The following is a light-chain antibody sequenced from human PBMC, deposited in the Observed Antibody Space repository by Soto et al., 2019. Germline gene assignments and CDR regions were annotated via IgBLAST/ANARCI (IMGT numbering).Light chain of an antibody. CDR3: QQRSNWLFT. CDR2: DTS. V-gene: IGKV3-11*01. J-gene: IGKJ3*01. Sequence: EIVLIQSPATLSLSPGERVTLSCVASQSVSSSLAWFQQKPGQSPRLLIYDTSYRATGIPARFSGSGSGTDFTLTISSLEPEDFEVYYCQQRSNWLFTFGPGTKVDIK. CDR1: QSVSSS.